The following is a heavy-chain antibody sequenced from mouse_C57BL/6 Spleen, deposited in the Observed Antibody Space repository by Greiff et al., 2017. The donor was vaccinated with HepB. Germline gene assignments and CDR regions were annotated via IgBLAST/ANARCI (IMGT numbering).Heavy chain of an antibody. Sequence: VQLQQSGAELVRPGASVKLSCKASGYTFTDYYINWVKQRPGQGLEWIARIYPGSGNTYSNEKFKGKAKLTAEKSYRHAYMQLSILTSEDSAVYFCARSWGYYYGSSFWYFDVWGTGTTVTVSS. J-gene: IGHJ1*03. CDR2: IYPGSGNT. D-gene: IGHD1-1*01. V-gene: IGHV1-76*01. CDR1: GYTFTDYY. CDR3: ARSWGYYYGSSFWYFDV.